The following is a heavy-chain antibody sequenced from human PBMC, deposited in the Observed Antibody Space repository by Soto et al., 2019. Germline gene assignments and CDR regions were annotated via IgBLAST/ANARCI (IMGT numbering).Heavy chain of an antibody. CDR3: AKDHWAAYSGYAIRNDLDV. D-gene: IGHD5-12*01. V-gene: IGHV3-30*18. J-gene: IGHJ6*02. Sequence: QVQLVESGGGVVQPGRSLRLSCAASGFTFSDYGIHWVRQAPGKGLEWVAVISYEGSKTYYADSVKGRFTISRDNSKNTLFLQMGSPRTEDTAVYYCAKDHWAAYSGYAIRNDLDVWGQGTTVTVSS. CDR2: ISYEGSKT. CDR1: GFTFSDYG.